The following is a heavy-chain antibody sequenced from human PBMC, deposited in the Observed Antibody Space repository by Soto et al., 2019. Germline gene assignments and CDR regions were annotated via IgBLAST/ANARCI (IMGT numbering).Heavy chain of an antibody. CDR3: ARGGGVVVTANDAFDI. CDR1: GFPFSSYG. Sequence: GGSLRLSCSASGFPFSSYGMHWVRQAPGKGLEWVAVIWYDGSNKYYADSVKGRFTISRDNSKNTLYLQMNSLRAEDTAVYYCARGGGVVVTANDAFDIWGQGTMVTVSS. V-gene: IGHV3-33*01. D-gene: IGHD2-21*02. CDR2: IWYDGSNK. J-gene: IGHJ3*02.